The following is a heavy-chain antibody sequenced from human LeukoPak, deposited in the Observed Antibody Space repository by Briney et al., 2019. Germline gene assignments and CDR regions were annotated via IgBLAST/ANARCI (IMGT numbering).Heavy chain of an antibody. V-gene: IGHV6-1*01. J-gene: IGHJ3*01. CDR3: ARGKYSGFDL. CDR1: GDSASTNSVA. Sequence: SQTLSLTCAISGDSASTNSVAWNWIRQSPSRGHEWLGRTYYRSKWNNDYAVSVKSRITINPDTSKNQFSLQLNSVTPDDTALYYCARGKYSGFDLWGQGTMVTVSS. CDR2: TYYRSKWNN. D-gene: IGHD2-15*01.